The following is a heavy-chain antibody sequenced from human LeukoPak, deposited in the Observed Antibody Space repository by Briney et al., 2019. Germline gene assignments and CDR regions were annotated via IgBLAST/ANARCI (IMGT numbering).Heavy chain of an antibody. J-gene: IGHJ3*02. CDR1: GYTLTELS. CDR2: FDPEDGET. CDR3: ATDAYYYDSSPHKAFDI. D-gene: IGHD3-22*01. Sequence: GASAKVSCKVSGYTLTELSMHWVRQAPGKGLEWMGGFDPEDGETIYAQKFQGRVTMTEDTSTDTAYMELSSLRSEDTAVYYCATDAYYYDSSPHKAFDIWGQGTMVTVSS. V-gene: IGHV1-24*01.